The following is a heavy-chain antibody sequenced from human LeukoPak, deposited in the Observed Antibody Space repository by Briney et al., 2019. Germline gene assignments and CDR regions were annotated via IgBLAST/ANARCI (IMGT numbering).Heavy chain of an antibody. V-gene: IGHV4-39*01. Sequence: SETLSLTCTVSGGSISSSTYYWGWIRQPPGKGLEWIGTIYDSGSTYYNASLKSRVTISVDTSKNQFSLHLSSVTAADTAAYYCARHPDYWGQGTLVTVSS. CDR1: GGSISSSTYY. CDR2: IYDSGST. J-gene: IGHJ4*02. CDR3: ARHPDY.